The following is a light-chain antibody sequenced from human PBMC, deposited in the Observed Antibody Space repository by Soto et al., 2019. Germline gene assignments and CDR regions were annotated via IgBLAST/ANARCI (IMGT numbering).Light chain of an antibody. Sequence: VMTQTPLSLSVTPGQSASISCRSSQTLLHSNGKSYLYWYLQKAGQAPQLLIYEVSKRFSRFXDXXSGSGAGTDFTLKISRVEAEDGGLCYCFQSLHFPLTCDGGTKVEIK. J-gene: IGKJ4*02. CDR3: FQSLHFPLT. CDR2: EVS. V-gene: IGKV2D-29*01. CDR1: QTLLHSNGKSY.